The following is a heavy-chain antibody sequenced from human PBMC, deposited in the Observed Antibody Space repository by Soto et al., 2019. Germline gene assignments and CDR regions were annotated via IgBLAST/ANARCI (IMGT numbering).Heavy chain of an antibody. CDR2: ISWNSGSI. J-gene: IGHJ4*02. CDR3: AKDITGWFGELLPGFDY. Sequence: GGSLRLSCAASGFTFDDYAMHWVRQAPGKGLEWVSGISWNSGSIGYADSVKGRFTISRDNAKNSLYLQMNSLRAEDTALYYCAKDITGWFGELLPGFDYWGQGTLVTVSS. D-gene: IGHD3-10*01. CDR1: GFTFDDYA. V-gene: IGHV3-9*01.